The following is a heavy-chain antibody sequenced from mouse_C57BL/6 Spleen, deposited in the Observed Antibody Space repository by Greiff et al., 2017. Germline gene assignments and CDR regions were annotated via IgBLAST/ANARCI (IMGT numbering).Heavy chain of an antibody. V-gene: IGHV1-81*01. J-gene: IGHJ4*01. Sequence: VQLQQSGAELARPGASVKLSCKASGYTFTSYGISWVKQRTGQGLEWIGEIYPRSGNTYYNEKFKGKATLTADKSSSAAYMKLRSLTSEDSAVYFCARYRNPYAMDYWGQGTSVTVSS. D-gene: IGHD2-1*01. CDR2: IYPRSGNT. CDR1: GYTFTSYG. CDR3: ARYRNPYAMDY.